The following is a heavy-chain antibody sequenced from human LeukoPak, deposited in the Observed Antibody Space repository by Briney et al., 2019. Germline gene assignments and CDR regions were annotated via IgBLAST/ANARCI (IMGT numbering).Heavy chain of an antibody. D-gene: IGHD2-2*01. CDR3: AKVGSSTSWGVPAKYYYMDV. Sequence: QPGGSLRLSCAASGFTFSSYGMSWVRQAPGKGLEWVSAISGSGGSTYYADSVKGRFTISRDNSKNTLYLQMNSLRAEDTAVYYCAKVGSSTSWGVPAKYYYMDVWGKGTTVTISS. CDR2: ISGSGGST. J-gene: IGHJ6*03. CDR1: GFTFSSYG. V-gene: IGHV3-23*01.